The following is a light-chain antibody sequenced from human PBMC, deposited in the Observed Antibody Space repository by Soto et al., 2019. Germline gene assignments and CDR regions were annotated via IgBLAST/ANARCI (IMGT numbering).Light chain of an antibody. CDR3: QQYDSSPRT. J-gene: IGKJ1*01. CDR1: QSVSSSS. CDR2: CVS. V-gene: IGKV3-20*01. Sequence: EIVLTQSPGTLSLSPGERATLSCRASQSVSSSSLAWYQQKPGQAPSHIISCVSSRAAYIPDRFSGSGSGTDFTLTTNRLEPEDFAVYYCQQYDSSPRTFGQGTKVDIK.